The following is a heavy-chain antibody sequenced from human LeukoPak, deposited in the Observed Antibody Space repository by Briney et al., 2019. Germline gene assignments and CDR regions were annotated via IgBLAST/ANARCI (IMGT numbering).Heavy chain of an antibody. Sequence: SGTLCLTCSVSGGSLSDYYWTWVPQPAGEGLGWIGRKYARGNSNYSPPLQSRVTMSVDTSKNQFSLKLRSVTAADTAVYYCARGRYCSADICTGGDSFDLWGQGTMVSVSS. CDR3: ARGRYCSADICTGGDSFDL. J-gene: IGHJ3*01. V-gene: IGHV4-4*07. CDR2: KYARGNS. D-gene: IGHD2-15*01. CDR1: GGSLSDYY.